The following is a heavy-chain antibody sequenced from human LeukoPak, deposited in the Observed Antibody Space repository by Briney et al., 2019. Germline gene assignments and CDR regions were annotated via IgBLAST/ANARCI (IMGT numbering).Heavy chain of an antibody. CDR2: INPNSGGT. J-gene: IGHJ4*02. D-gene: IGHD6-13*01. Sequence: ASVKVSCKASGYTFTGYYMHWVRQAPGQGLEWMGWINPNSGGTNYAQKFQGRVTMTRDTSISTAYMELSRLRSDDTAVYYCAKDLDSSSWFNPSDYWGQGTLVTVSS. V-gene: IGHV1-2*02. CDR3: AKDLDSSSWFNPSDY. CDR1: GYTFTGYY.